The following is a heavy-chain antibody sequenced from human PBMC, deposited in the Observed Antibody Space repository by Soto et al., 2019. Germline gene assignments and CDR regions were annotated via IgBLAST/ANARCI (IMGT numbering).Heavy chain of an antibody. CDR1: GFSFSNYG. CDR2: IWYDGSNK. D-gene: IGHD3-22*01. CDR3: ARGWYYYDSSGSMGAFDI. J-gene: IGHJ3*02. V-gene: IGHV3-33*01. Sequence: GGSLRLSCAASGFSFSNYGMHWVRQAPGKGLEWVAVIWYDGSNKYYADSVKGRFTISRDNSKNTLYLQINSLRAEDTAVYYCARGWYYYDSSGSMGAFDIWGQGTMVTVSS.